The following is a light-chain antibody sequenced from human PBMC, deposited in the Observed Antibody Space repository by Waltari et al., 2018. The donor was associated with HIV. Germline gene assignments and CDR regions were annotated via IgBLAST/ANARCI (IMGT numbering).Light chain of an antibody. V-gene: IGKV1-5*03. CDR1: QSVSTW. J-gene: IGKJ2*01. CDR2: KAS. CDR3: QQYHIYPYT. Sequence: DIQMTQSPSTLSAAVGDRVTFTCRASQSVSTWLAWYQQKPGKAPNVLIYKASSLGSGVPSRFSGSQSGTEFTLTISSLQPDDAATYYCQQYHIYPYTFGQGTKLEIK.